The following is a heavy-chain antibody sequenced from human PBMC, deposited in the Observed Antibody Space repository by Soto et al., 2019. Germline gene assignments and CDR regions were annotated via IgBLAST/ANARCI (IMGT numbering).Heavy chain of an antibody. J-gene: IGHJ6*02. CDR2: IAWNSGII. CDR3: AKDHYGSAIYGMDV. D-gene: IGHD3-10*01. CDR1: GFSFEDYA. V-gene: IGHV3-9*01. Sequence: EVQLVESGGGLVQPGRSLRLSCAASGFSFEDYAMHWVRQAPGKGLEWDPGIAWNSGIIGYADSVKGRFTISRDNGKNALHLQMSSLRPEDTALYYCAKDHYGSAIYGMDVWGQGTTVSVSS.